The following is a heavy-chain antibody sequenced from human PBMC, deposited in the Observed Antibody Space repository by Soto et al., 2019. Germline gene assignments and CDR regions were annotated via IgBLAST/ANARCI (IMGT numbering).Heavy chain of an antibody. CDR3: AKGRGLNDAFDI. J-gene: IGHJ3*02. CDR2: ISWNSGSI. V-gene: IGHV3-9*01. D-gene: IGHD3-10*01. Sequence: DVQLVESGGGLVQPGRSLRLSCAASGFTFDDYAMHWVRQAPGKGLEWVSGISWNSGSIGYADSVKGRFTISRDNAKNSLYLQMNSLRAEDTALYYCAKGRGLNDAFDIWGQGTMVTVSS. CDR1: GFTFDDYA.